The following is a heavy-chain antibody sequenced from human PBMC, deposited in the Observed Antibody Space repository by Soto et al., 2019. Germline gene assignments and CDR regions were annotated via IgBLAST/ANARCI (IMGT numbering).Heavy chain of an antibody. D-gene: IGHD2-8*01. J-gene: IGHJ4*02. CDR2: IFYTGMS. CDR1: GGSLINHC. CDR3: ARESTSGGATGGLYEF. Sequence: ETLSLTCTVSGGSLINHCWSWIRQSPGRGLEWIGYIFYTGMSIYNPSLKSRVTMSVDTSKNQFSLGLSFVPVADPAFFSCARESTSGGATGGLYEFWGRGTLVTVSS. V-gene: IGHV4-59*11.